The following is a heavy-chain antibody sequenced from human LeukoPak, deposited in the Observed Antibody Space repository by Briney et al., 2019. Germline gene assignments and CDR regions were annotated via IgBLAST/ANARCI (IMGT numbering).Heavy chain of an antibody. CDR2: IKQDGSEK. D-gene: IGHD2-2*01. J-gene: IGHJ6*03. Sequence: GGSLRLSCAASGFTFSSYWMGWVRQAPGKGLEWVANIKQDGSEKYYVDSVKGRFTISRDNAKNSLYLQMNSLRAEDTAVYYCARAPARHCSSTSCYGPPPYYMDVWGKGTTVTVSS. CDR3: ARAPARHCSSTSCYGPPPYYMDV. V-gene: IGHV3-7*01. CDR1: GFTFSSYW.